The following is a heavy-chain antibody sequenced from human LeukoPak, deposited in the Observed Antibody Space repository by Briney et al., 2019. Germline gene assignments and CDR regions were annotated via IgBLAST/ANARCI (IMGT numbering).Heavy chain of an antibody. V-gene: IGHV4-59*08. CDR2: IYDSGST. J-gene: IGHJ4*02. CDR3: ARLSHYFDSSGYYYVRFFDY. Sequence: SETLSLTCTVSGGSISSYSWSWIRQPPGKGLECIGYIYDSGSTNYNPSFKSRVAISVDKSKNQFSLKLSYVTAADTAVYYCARLSHYFDSSGYYYVRFFDYWGQGTLVTVSS. D-gene: IGHD3-22*01. CDR1: GGSISSYS.